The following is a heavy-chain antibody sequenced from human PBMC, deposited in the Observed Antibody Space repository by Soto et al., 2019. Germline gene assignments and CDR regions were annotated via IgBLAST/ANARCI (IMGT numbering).Heavy chain of an antibody. V-gene: IGHV3-49*03. D-gene: IGHD2-15*01. CDR1: GFTFGDYA. Sequence: PGGSLRLSCTASGFTFGDYAMSWFRQAPGKGLEWVGFIRSKAYGGTTEYAASVKGRFTISRDDSKSIAYLQMNSLKTEDTAVYYCGYCSGGSCYGAFDIWGQGTMVTVSS. CDR2: IRSKAYGGTT. J-gene: IGHJ3*02. CDR3: GYCSGGSCYGAFDI.